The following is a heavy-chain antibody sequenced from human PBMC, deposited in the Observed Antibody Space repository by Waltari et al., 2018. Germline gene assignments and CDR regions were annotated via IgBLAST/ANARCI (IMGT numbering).Heavy chain of an antibody. CDR1: GGSISSYY. V-gene: IGHV4-59*01. CDR2: IYYSGST. J-gene: IGHJ6*02. Sequence: QVQLQESGPGLVKPSETLSLTCPVSGGSISSYYWSWIRQPPGQGLECIGYIYYSGSTNYNPSLKSRVTISVDTSKNQFSLKLSSVTAADTAVYYCASGSADFWSGFFLGGMDVWGQGTTVTVSS. CDR3: ASGSADFWSGFFLGGMDV. D-gene: IGHD3-3*01.